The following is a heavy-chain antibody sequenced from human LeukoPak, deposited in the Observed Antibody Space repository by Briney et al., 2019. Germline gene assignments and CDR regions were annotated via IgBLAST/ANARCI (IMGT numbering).Heavy chain of an antibody. CDR3: AKERSSGWHFDY. J-gene: IGHJ4*02. CDR1: GLTYSVYA. Sequence: GGSLTLSCALSGLTYSVYAMSCLPEAPEKGREWVSGISGNGERTHYADSAKGRFNTSRDNSKNTLYLQMNSMRAEDTAVYYCAKERSSGWHFDYWGQGTLVTVSS. D-gene: IGHD6-19*01. CDR2: ISGNGERT. V-gene: IGHV3-23*01.